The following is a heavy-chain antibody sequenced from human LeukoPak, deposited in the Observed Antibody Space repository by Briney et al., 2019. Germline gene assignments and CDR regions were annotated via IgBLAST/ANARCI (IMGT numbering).Heavy chain of an antibody. CDR3: ARDGGTGTYYYYMDV. V-gene: IGHV1-69*05. CDR2: IIPIFGTA. J-gene: IGHJ6*03. CDR1: GGTFSSYA. D-gene: IGHD1/OR15-1a*01. Sequence: ASVKVSCKASGGTFSSYAISWVRQAPGQGLEWMGGIIPIFGTANYAQKFQGRVKITTDESTSTAYMELSSLRSEDTAAYYCARDGGTGTYYYYMDVWGKGTTVTVSS.